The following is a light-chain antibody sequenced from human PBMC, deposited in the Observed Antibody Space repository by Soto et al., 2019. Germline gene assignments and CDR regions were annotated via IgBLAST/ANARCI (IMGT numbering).Light chain of an antibody. J-gene: IGKJ4*01. CDR1: KTINNNY. V-gene: IGKV3-20*01. CDR2: GAS. CDR3: QHHGDLIG. Sequence: IILKQSPGTLSLSPGERATLSCKASKTINNNYVAWYQQRPGRAPRLLVYGASARATGIPDRFRGSGAGTDFTLTISRLEPENFAVYYCQHHGDLIGFGGGTKVDIK.